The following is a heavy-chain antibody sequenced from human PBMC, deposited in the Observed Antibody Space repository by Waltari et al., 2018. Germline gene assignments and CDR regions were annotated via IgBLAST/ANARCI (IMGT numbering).Heavy chain of an antibody. CDR2: IIPIVGTA. D-gene: IGHD6-19*01. Sequence: QVQLVQSGAEVKKPWSSVKVSCKASGGTFSSYAISWVRRSPGQGREWMGGIIPIVGTANYERKFQGRGTITADESTSTADMEMGSVRSEDTAVYYCARGDSSGGGNCDYWGQGTLVTVSS. V-gene: IGHV1-69*01. J-gene: IGHJ4*02. CDR3: ARGDSSGGGNCDY. CDR1: GGTFSSYA.